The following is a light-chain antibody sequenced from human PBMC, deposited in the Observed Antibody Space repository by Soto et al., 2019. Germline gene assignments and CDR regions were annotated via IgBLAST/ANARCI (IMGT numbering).Light chain of an antibody. J-gene: IGKJ4*01. CDR3: QQYGSSPGT. CDR1: QSVSSSY. Sequence: ENVLKKSIGTLALSKMEGANLSCSSSQSVSSSYLAWYQQKPGQAPRLLIYNAFNRATGIPDRFSGSGSGTDFTPTISRLEPEDFAVYYCQQYGSSPGTFGGGSMV. CDR2: NAF. V-gene: IGKV3-20*01.